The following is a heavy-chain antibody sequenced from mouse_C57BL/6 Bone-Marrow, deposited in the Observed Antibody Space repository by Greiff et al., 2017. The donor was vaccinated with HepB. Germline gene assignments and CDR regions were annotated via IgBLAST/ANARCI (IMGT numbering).Heavy chain of an antibody. D-gene: IGHD2-4*01. CDR2: ISNGGGST. CDR1: GFTFSDYY. Sequence: EVQVVESGGGLVQPGGSLKLSCAASGFTFSDYYMYWVRQTPEKRLEWVAYISNGGGSTYYPDTVKGRFTISRENAKNTLYLQMRRLKSEDTAMYYCARDYDYDVEGYYAMDYWGQGTSVTVSS. CDR3: ARDYDYDVEGYYAMDY. J-gene: IGHJ4*01. V-gene: IGHV5-12*01.